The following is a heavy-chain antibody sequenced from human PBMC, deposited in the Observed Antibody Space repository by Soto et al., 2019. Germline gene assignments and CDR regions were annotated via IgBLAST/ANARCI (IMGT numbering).Heavy chain of an antibody. CDR1: GYTFTSYY. D-gene: IGHD2-15*01. CDR3: ARGYCSGGSCYSDDAFDI. V-gene: IGHV1-2*04. Sequence: AASVKVSCKASGYTFTSYYMHWVRQAPGQGLEWMGWINPNSGSTNYAQKFQGWVTMTRDTSISTAYMELSRLRSDDTAVYYCARGYCSGGSCYSDDAFDIWGQGTMVTVSS. CDR2: INPNSGST. J-gene: IGHJ3*02.